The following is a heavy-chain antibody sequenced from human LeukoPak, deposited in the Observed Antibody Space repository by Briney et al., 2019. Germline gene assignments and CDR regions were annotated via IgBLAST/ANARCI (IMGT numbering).Heavy chain of an antibody. D-gene: IGHD3-22*01. Sequence: GGSLRLSCAVSGXSLWTYGMHWVRQAPGKGRQWVAVILNDGSRTYYADSVKGRFTISRDTSKNTLYLQMNSLRAEDTAVYFCAKDLDSSGYSYWGQGTLVTVSS. J-gene: IGHJ4*02. CDR2: ILNDGSRT. CDR3: AKDLDSSGYSY. CDR1: GXSLWTYG. V-gene: IGHV3-30*18.